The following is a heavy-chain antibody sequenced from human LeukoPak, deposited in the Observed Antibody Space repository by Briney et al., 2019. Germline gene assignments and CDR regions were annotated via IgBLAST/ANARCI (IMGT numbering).Heavy chain of an antibody. J-gene: IGHJ6*02. Sequence: GESLKISSKASGYSSTSYWIGWVRQMPGKGLEWMGIIYPGDADTRYSPSFQGQVTISADKSISTAYLQWSSLKASDTAMYYCARLVLRIGEGQQLVEGPRFPEYGMDVWGQGTTVTVSS. D-gene: IGHD6-13*01. V-gene: IGHV5-51*01. CDR1: GYSSTSYW. CDR3: ARLVLRIGEGQQLVEGPRFPEYGMDV. CDR2: IYPGDADT.